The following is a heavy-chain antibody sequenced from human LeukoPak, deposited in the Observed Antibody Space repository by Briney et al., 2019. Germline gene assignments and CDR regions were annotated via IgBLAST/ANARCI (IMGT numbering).Heavy chain of an antibody. V-gene: IGHV3-9*01. CDR1: GFTFDDYA. Sequence: GGSLRLSRAASGFTFDDYAMHWVRQAPGKGLEWVSGISWNSGSIGYADSVKGRFTISRDNAKNSLYLQMNSLRAEDTALYYCAKDNWNDGGFDYWGQGTLVTVSS. J-gene: IGHJ4*02. D-gene: IGHD1-1*01. CDR2: ISWNSGSI. CDR3: AKDNWNDGGFDY.